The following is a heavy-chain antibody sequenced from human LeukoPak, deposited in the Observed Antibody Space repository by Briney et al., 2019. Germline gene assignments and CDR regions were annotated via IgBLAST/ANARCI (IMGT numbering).Heavy chain of an antibody. D-gene: IGHD3-10*01. CDR2: IYYSGST. J-gene: IGHJ4*02. CDR1: GGSISSGGYY. CDR3: ARESRERGLLFLFDY. V-gene: IGHV4-31*03. Sequence: SETLSLTCTVSGGSISSGGYYWSWIRQHPGKGLEWIGYIYYSGSTYYNPSLKSRVTISVDTSKNQFSLKLSSVTAADTAVYYCARESRERGLLFLFDYWGQGTLVTVSS.